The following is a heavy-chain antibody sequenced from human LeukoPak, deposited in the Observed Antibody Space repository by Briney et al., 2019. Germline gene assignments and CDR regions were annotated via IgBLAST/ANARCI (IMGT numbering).Heavy chain of an antibody. CDR2: IYSGGST. V-gene: IGHV3-53*01. J-gene: IGHJ4*02. Sequence: GGSLRLSCAASGSTVSTYYMTWVRQAPGKGLECVSVIYSGGSTYYADSVKGRFTVSRDNSKNTLYLQMNSLRAEDTAMYYCARGLGYCTSTTCLLPFAYWGQGTLVTVSS. CDR1: GSTVSTYY. D-gene: IGHD2-2*01. CDR3: ARGLGYCTSTTCLLPFAY.